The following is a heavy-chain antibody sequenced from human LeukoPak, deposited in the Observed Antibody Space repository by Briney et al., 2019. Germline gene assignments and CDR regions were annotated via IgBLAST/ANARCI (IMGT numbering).Heavy chain of an antibody. CDR2: ISSSSSYT. Sequence: PGGSLRLSCAASGFTFSDYYMSWLRQAPGKGLEWVSYISSSSSYTNYADSVKGRFTISRDNAKTSLYLQMNSLRAEDTAVYYCARDYGSGSYLENWFDHWGQGTLVTVSS. V-gene: IGHV3-11*06. J-gene: IGHJ5*02. CDR3: ARDYGSGSYLENWFDH. CDR1: GFTFSDYY. D-gene: IGHD3-10*01.